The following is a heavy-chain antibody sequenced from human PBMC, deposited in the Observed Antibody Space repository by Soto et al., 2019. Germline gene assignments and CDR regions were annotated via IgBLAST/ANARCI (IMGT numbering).Heavy chain of an antibody. D-gene: IGHD5-12*01. CDR2: IWYDGSNK. V-gene: IGHV3-33*01. J-gene: IGHJ6*02. CDR3: ARAASGNYYYYGMNV. Sequence: ESGGGVVQPGRSLRLSCAASGFTFSRYGMHWVRQAPGKGLEWVAIIWYDGSNKYYADSVKGRFTISRDNSKNTLYLQMNSRRADDTAVYYCARAASGNYYYYGMNVWGQGTTVTVSS. CDR1: GFTFSRYG.